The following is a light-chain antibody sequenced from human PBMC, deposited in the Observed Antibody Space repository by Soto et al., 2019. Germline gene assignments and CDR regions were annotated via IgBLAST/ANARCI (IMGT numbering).Light chain of an antibody. CDR3: QQYNNWPPYT. Sequence: EIVMTQSPATLSVSPGERATLSCGASQSVSSNLAWYQQKPGQSPRLLIYGASTRATGMPARFSGSGSGTEFTLTISSLQCEDFAVYYCQQYNNWPPYTFGQGTKPEIK. J-gene: IGKJ2*01. CDR1: QSVSSN. V-gene: IGKV3-15*01. CDR2: GAS.